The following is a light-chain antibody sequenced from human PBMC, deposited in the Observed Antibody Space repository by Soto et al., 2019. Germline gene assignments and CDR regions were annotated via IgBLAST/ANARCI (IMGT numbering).Light chain of an antibody. Sequence: DIQMTQYPSTLSASVGDRVTITCRASQSISSWLAWYQQKPGKAPKLLIYDASSFESGVPSRFSGSGSGTEFTLTISSLQPDDFATYYCQQYNSYPVTFGQGTKVEIK. J-gene: IGKJ1*01. V-gene: IGKV1-5*01. CDR2: DAS. CDR1: QSISSW. CDR3: QQYNSYPVT.